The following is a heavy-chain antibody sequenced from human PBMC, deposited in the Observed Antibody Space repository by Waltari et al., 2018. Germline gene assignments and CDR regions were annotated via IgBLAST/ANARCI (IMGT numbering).Heavy chain of an antibody. CDR2: IKPSGGST. CDR1: GYTFTSYY. Sequence: QVQLVQSGAEVKKPGASVKVSCKASGYTFTSYYMHWVRQAPGQGLEWMGIIKPSGGSTSYEQKCQGRVTMTRDTSTSTVYMELSSLRSEDTAVYYCARVGQRGIAAAGSDYWGQGTLVTVSS. D-gene: IGHD6-13*01. V-gene: IGHV1-46*01. J-gene: IGHJ4*02. CDR3: ARVGQRGIAAAGSDY.